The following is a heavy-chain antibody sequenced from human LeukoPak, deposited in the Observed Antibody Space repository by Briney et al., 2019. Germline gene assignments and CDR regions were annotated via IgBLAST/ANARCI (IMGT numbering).Heavy chain of an antibody. CDR3: ARDDASSGYRSTHFDY. D-gene: IGHD3-22*01. CDR2: ISHDGSNK. Sequence: GGSLRLSCAASGFTFSSSAMHWVRQAPGKGLEWVAFISHDGSNKYYADSVKGRFTISRDNSKNTLYLQINSLRAEDTAVYYCARDDASSGYRSTHFDYWGQGTLVTVSS. V-gene: IGHV3-30*04. CDR1: GFTFSSSA. J-gene: IGHJ4*02.